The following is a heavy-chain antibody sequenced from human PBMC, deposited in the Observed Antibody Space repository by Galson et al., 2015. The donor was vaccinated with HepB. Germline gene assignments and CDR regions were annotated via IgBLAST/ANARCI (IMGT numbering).Heavy chain of an antibody. CDR3: ARDPPGVAAAGSGY. CDR1: GFTVYNNY. D-gene: IGHD6-13*01. J-gene: IGHJ4*02. CDR2: IYSGGST. V-gene: IGHV3-66*02. Sequence: SLRLSCAVSGFTVYNNYMSWVRQAPGKGLEWVSLIYSGGSTHYADSVKGRFTISRDKSKNTLYLEMSSLKPEDTAVYYCARDPPGVAAAGSGYWGQGTLVTVSS.